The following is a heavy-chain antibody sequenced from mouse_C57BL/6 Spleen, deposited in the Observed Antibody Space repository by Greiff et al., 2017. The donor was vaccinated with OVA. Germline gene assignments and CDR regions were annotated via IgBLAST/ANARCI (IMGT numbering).Heavy chain of an antibody. J-gene: IGHJ2*01. CDR1: GFTFSSYA. CDR3: ARALLRYRYFDY. CDR2: ISDGGSYT. V-gene: IGHV5-4*03. D-gene: IGHD1-1*01. Sequence: EVKLMESGGGLVKPGGSLKLSCAASGFTFSSYAMSWVRQTPEKRLEWVATISDGGSYTYYPDNVKGRFTISRDNAKNNLYLQMSHLKSEDTAMYYCARALLRYRYFDYWGQGTTLTVSS.